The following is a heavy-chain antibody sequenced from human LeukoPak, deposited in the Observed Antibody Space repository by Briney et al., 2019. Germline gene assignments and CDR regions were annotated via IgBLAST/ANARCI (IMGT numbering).Heavy chain of an antibody. D-gene: IGHD3-3*01. CDR1: RFTFSNYG. V-gene: IGHV3-30*02. CDR3: ARLNYDFWSGVWEGYYMDV. J-gene: IGHJ6*03. CDR2: IRFHGSDK. Sequence: PGGSLRLSCIASRFTFSNYGMHWVRQAPGKGLEWVAFIRFHGSDKDYADSVKGRFTISRDNSKNSLDLQMNGLKADDTAVYYCARLNYDFWSGVWEGYYMDVWGKGTTVTVSS.